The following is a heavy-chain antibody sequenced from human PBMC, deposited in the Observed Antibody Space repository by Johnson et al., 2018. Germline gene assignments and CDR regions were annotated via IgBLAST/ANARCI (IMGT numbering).Heavy chain of an antibody. CDR3: TTGPRTTQRYSDGWYGVLSN. CDR1: EFTFSTYA. D-gene: IGHD6-19*01. Sequence: QVQLVQSGGGVVQPGRSLRLSCVASEFTFSTYAMHWVRQAPGKGLEWVAFISYDGSNKYYADSMQGRFIISRDNSKNTLFLQMNSLRADDTAVYYCTTGPRTTQRYSDGWYGVLSNWGQGTLVTVSS. J-gene: IGHJ4*02. V-gene: IGHV3-30-3*02. CDR2: ISYDGSNK.